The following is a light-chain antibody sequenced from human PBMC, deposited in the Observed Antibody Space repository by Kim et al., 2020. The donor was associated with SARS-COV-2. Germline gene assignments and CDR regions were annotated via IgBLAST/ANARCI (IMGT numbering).Light chain of an antibody. CDR3: MQGLQRPLT. CDR2: LGS. J-gene: IGKJ4*01. Sequence: PATISCRASQSLLQSNGNNYVDWYVQKPGQSPQLLIYLGSNRASGVSDRFSGSGSGTDFALGISRVEADDVGLCYCMQGLQRPLTFGGVTRVEI. V-gene: IGKV2-28*01. CDR1: QSLLQSNGNNY.